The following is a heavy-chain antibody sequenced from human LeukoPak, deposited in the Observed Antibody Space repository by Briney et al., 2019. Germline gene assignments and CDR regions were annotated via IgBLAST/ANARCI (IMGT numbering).Heavy chain of an antibody. Sequence: GGSLRLSCAASGFTFSSYSMNWVRQAPGKGLEWVSSISSSSSYIYYADSVKGRFTISRDNAKNSLYLQMNSLRAEDTAVYYCASYPIVVVPAAKVFDYWGQGPRSPSPQ. CDR3: ASYPIVVVPAAKVFDY. V-gene: IGHV3-21*01. D-gene: IGHD2-2*01. CDR1: GFTFSSYS. J-gene: IGHJ4*02. CDR2: ISSSSSYI.